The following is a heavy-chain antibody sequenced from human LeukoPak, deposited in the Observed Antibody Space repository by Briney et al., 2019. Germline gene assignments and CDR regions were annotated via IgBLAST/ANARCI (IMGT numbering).Heavy chain of an antibody. J-gene: IGHJ6*02. D-gene: IGHD6-13*01. Sequence: SVKVSCKGSGGTFTSYAISWVRRALGQGLEWVGGIIPFFGTANYAQKFQGRVTITADESTSTAYMELSSLRSEDTAVYYCARAPLYSSPPYYYYYGMDVWGQGTTVTVSS. CDR2: IIPFFGTA. CDR1: GGTFTSYA. V-gene: IGHV1-69*01. CDR3: ARAPLYSSPPYYYYYGMDV.